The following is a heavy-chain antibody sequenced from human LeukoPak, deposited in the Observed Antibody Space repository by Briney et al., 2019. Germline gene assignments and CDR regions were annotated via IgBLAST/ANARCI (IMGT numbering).Heavy chain of an antibody. D-gene: IGHD2-15*01. CDR3: ARDRVNCSGGSCYFEGFDP. CDR1: GGSFSGYY. Sequence: SETLSLTCAVYGGSFSGYYWSWIRQPPGKGLEWIGEINHSGSTNYNPSLKSRVTMSVDTSKNQFSLKLSSVTAADTAVYYCARDRVNCSGGSCYFEGFDPWGQGTLVTVSS. CDR2: INHSGST. V-gene: IGHV4-34*01. J-gene: IGHJ5*02.